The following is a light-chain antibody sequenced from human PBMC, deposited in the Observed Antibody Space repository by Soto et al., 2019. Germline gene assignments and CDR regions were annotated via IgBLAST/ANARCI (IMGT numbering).Light chain of an antibody. Sequence: DIQMTQSPSTLSASVGDRVTITCRASQSISSWLAWYQQKPGKAPKLLIYKASSLESGVPSRFNGSGSGTEFTLTISSLQPDDFATYYCQQYNSYSLSTFGQGTKLEIK. V-gene: IGKV1-5*03. CDR1: QSISSW. CDR3: QQYNSYSLST. CDR2: KAS. J-gene: IGKJ2*01.